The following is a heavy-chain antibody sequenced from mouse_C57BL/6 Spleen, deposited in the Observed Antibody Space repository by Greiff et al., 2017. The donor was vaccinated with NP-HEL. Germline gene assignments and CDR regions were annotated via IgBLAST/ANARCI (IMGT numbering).Heavy chain of an antibody. V-gene: IGHV1-81*01. CDR3: ARHPPSGGSSYYFDY. D-gene: IGHD1-1*01. J-gene: IGHJ2*01. CDR1: GYTFTSYG. Sequence: VKLQESGAELARPGASVKLSCKASGYTFTSYGISWVKQRTGQGLEWIGEIYPRSGNTYYNEKFKGKATLTADKSSSTAYMELRSLTSEDSAVYFCARHPPSGGSSYYFDYWGQGTTLTVSS. CDR2: IYPRSGNT.